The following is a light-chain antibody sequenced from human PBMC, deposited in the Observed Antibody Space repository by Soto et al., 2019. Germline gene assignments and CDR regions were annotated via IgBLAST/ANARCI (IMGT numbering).Light chain of an antibody. CDR2: AAS. Sequence: DVQMTQSPSSVSASVGDRVTITCRASQAISSWLAWYQQKPGIAPKLLIYAASSLQSGVPSRFRGSGSGTDFNLTISSLQPDDFAPYFCQQTNVLPYTFGQGTKLEIK. CDR1: QAISSW. CDR3: QQTNVLPYT. V-gene: IGKV1-12*01. J-gene: IGKJ2*01.